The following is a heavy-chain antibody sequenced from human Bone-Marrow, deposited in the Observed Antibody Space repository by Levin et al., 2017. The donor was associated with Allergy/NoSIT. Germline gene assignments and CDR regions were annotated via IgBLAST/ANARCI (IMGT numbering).Heavy chain of an antibody. CDR3: AREVGSSSALDAFDI. V-gene: IGHV4-59*01. Sequence: SETLSLTCTVSGGSISSYYWSWIRQPPGKGLEWIGYIYYSGSTNYNPSLKSRVTISVATSKNQFSLKLSSVTAADTAVYYCAREVGSSSALDAFDIWGQGTMVTVSS. CDR2: IYYSGST. J-gene: IGHJ3*02. D-gene: IGHD6-6*01. CDR1: GGSISSYY.